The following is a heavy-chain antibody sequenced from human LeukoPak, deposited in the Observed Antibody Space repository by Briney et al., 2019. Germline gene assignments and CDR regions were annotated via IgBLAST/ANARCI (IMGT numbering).Heavy chain of an antibody. J-gene: IGHJ4*02. V-gene: IGHV1-46*01. D-gene: IGHD6-19*01. CDR3: ARAISYSSGFDY. CDR1: GYTFTSYY. CDR2: INPSGGST. Sequence: ASVKVSCKASGYTFTSYYIHWVRQAPGQGLEWMGIINPSGGSTTYAQTFQGRVIMTRDTSTSTVYMELSSLRSEDTAVYYCARAISYSSGFDYWGQGTLVTVSS.